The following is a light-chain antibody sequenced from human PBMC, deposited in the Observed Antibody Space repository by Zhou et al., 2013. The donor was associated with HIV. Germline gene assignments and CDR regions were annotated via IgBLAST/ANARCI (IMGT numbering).Light chain of an antibody. Sequence: DVQLTQSPPTLSASVGDKVTITCRASRAFGPWLAWYQQKPGGAPKLLVYQASTLESRVPPRFSGRGSGAEFHLSIVSLQPEDFATYYCQYYGDSSRTFGRGTRV. CDR1: RAFGPW. V-gene: IGKV1-5*03. CDR2: QAS. CDR3: QYYGDSSRT. J-gene: IGKJ1*01.